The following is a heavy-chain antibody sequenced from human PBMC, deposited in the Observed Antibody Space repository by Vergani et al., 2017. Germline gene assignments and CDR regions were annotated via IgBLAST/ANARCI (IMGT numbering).Heavy chain of an antibody. Sequence: EVQLVESGGGLVQPGGSLRLSCAASGFTFSHYWMNWVRQAPGKGLEWVASIKEDGSEKHYVDSVKGRFSISRDNAKNSLYLQMNSLRVEDTAVYYCARPSDGSSLRYWGQGTLVSVSS. CDR3: ARPSDGSSLRY. J-gene: IGHJ4*02. CDR2: IKEDGSEK. CDR1: GFTFSHYW. V-gene: IGHV3-7*01. D-gene: IGHD6-13*01.